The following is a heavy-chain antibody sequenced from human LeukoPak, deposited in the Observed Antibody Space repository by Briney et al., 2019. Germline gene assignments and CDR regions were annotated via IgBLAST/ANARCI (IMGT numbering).Heavy chain of an antibody. CDR2: IKQDGSEK. D-gene: IGHD5-18*01. J-gene: IGHJ4*02. CDR3: ARHLADTAMVLAPRGI. Sequence: GGSLRLSCAASGFTFSSYWMSWVRQAPGKGLEWVANIKQDGSEKYYVDSVKGRFTISRDNAKNSLYLQMNSLRAEDTAVYYCARHLADTAMVLAPRGIWGQGTLVTVSS. V-gene: IGHV3-7*01. CDR1: GFTFSSYW.